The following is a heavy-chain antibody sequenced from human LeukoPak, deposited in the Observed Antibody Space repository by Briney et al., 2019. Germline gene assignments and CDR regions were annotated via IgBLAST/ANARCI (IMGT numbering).Heavy chain of an antibody. J-gene: IGHJ4*02. Sequence: GGSLRLSCAASRFTFRNYGMHWVRQAPGKGLEWVAVIWYDGSNKYYVDSVEGRFTVSRDNSKNTLYLQMNSLRVEDTAIYYCAKDQGGSFPPFDYWGQGTLVTVSS. D-gene: IGHD1-26*01. V-gene: IGHV3-33*06. CDR2: IWYDGSNK. CDR1: RFTFRNYG. CDR3: AKDQGGSFPPFDY.